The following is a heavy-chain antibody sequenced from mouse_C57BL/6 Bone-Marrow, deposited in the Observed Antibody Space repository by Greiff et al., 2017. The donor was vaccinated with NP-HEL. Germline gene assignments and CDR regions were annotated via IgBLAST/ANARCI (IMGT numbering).Heavy chain of an antibody. J-gene: IGHJ3*01. CDR2: IWRGGST. D-gene: IGHD4-1*01. Sequence: QVQLQQSGPGLVQPSQSLSITCTVSGFSLTSYGVHWVRQSPGKGLEWLGVIWRGGSTAYNAAFMSRLSITKDNSKSQVFFKMNSLQAYDTAIYYCAKNLGTGTIAWLAYWGQGTLVTVAA. CDR3: AKNLGTGTIAWLAY. V-gene: IGHV2-5*01. CDR1: GFSLTSYG.